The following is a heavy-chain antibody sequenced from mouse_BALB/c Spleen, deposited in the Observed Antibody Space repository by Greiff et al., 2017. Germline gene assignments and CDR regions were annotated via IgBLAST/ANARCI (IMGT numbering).Heavy chain of an antibody. V-gene: IGHV5-4*02. D-gene: IGHD3-1*01. CDR2: ISDGGSYT. CDR3: AREGLSYAMDY. J-gene: IGHJ4*01. CDR1: GFTFSDYY. Sequence: EVQVVESGGGLVKPGGSLKLSCAASGFTFSDYYMYWVRQTPEKRLEWVATISDGGSYTYYPDSVKGRFTISRDNAKNNLYLQMSSLKSEDTAMYYCAREGLSYAMDYWGQGTSVTVSS.